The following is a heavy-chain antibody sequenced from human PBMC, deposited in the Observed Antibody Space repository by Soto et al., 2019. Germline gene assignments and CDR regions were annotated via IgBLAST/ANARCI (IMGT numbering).Heavy chain of an antibody. J-gene: IGHJ4*01. V-gene: IGHV2-5*02. D-gene: IGHD1-26*01. CDR1: GFPLSTSRVG. CDR2: IYWDDDK. Sequence: QITLKESGPTLVKPTQTLTLTCTFSGFPLSTSRVGVGWIRQPPGKALEWLALIYWDDDKRYSPSLKSRLTSTIDTANDLVDLTMTNMDPVDTDIYYCAHSIVGPTLNRRTGDYVVYRGHGTVVAVSS. CDR3: AHSIVGPTLNRRTGDYVVY.